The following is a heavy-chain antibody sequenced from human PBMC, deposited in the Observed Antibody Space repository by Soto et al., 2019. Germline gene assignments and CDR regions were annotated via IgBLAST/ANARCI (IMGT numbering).Heavy chain of an antibody. CDR3: AKSQTPLYYFDS. V-gene: IGHV3-23*01. D-gene: IGHD2-8*01. CDR1: EFTFSSYV. CDR2: ISGGGSTT. Sequence: GGSLRLSCAASEFTFSSYVMIWVRQAPGKGLEWVSSISGGGSTTYYADSVKGRFTISRDNSKNTLHLQMNSLRVEDTAVYYCAKSQTPLYYFDSWGQGTLVTVSS. J-gene: IGHJ4*02.